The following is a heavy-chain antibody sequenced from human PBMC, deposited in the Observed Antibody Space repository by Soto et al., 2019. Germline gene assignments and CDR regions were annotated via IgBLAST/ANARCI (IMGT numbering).Heavy chain of an antibody. Sequence: LSLTCTVSGGSISSGDYYWSWIRQPPGKGLEWIGYIYYSGSTYYNPSLKSRVTISVDTSKNQFSLKLSSVTAADTAVYYCAIPSPTTFKDSYGFPQLDYWGQGTLVTVSS. D-gene: IGHD5-18*01. CDR1: GGSISSGDYY. V-gene: IGHV4-30-4*01. CDR2: IYYSGST. J-gene: IGHJ4*02. CDR3: AIPSPTTFKDSYGFPQLDY.